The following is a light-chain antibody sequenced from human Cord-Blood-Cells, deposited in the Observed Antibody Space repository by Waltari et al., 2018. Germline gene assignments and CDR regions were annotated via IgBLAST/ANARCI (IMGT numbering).Light chain of an antibody. CDR2: WAS. V-gene: IGKV4-1*01. CDR1: QSVLYSSNNKNY. Sequence: DIVMTQSPDSLAVSLGERATINCKSSQSVLYSSNNKNYLAWYQQKPGQPPKLLIYWASTRESGVPDRCSGSGSGTDFTLTISSLQAEDVAFYYCQQYYSTPRTFGQGTKLEIK. J-gene: IGKJ2*01. CDR3: QQYYSTPRT.